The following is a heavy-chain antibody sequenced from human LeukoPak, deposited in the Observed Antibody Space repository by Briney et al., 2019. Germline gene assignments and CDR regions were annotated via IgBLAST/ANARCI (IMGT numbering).Heavy chain of an antibody. D-gene: IGHD3-22*01. CDR1: GGSISSYY. J-gene: IGHJ2*01. Sequence: IPSETLSLTCTVSGGSISSYYWSWIRQPAGKGLEWIGRIYTSVNTNYNPSLKSRVTMSVDTSKNQFSLKLSSVTAADTAVYYCAREEFHYDSSGYYERWYFDLWGRGTLVTVSS. CDR2: IYTSVNT. V-gene: IGHV4-4*07. CDR3: AREEFHYDSSGYYERWYFDL.